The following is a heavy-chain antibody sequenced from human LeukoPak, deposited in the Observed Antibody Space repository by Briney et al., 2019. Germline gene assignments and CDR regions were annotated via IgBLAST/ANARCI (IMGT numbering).Heavy chain of an antibody. J-gene: IGHJ6*02. V-gene: IGHV3-30-3*01. Sequence: GGSLRLSCAASGFMFSKTGVHWVRQAPGKGLEWVAAISYDGSNKYYADSVKGRFTISRDNSKNTLYLQMNSLRAEDTAVYYCARALYYYGSGSYAYGMDVWGQGTTVTVSS. CDR3: ARALYYYGSGSYAYGMDV. CDR2: ISYDGSNK. D-gene: IGHD3-10*01. CDR1: GFMFSKTG.